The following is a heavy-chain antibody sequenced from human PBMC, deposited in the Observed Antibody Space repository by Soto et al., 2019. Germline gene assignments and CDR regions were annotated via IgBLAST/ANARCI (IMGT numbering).Heavy chain of an antibody. CDR1: GFTFSSYG. J-gene: IGHJ4*02. Sequence: QVQLVESGGGVVQPGRSLRLSCAASGFTFSSYGMHWVRQAPGKGLEWVAVIWSDGNTKFYADSVKGRFTISRDNPKNTLYLQMNSLRVEDTALYYCASSRGGWELIHWGQGTLVSVSS. CDR3: ASSRGGWELIH. V-gene: IGHV3-33*01. D-gene: IGHD1-26*01. CDR2: IWSDGNTK.